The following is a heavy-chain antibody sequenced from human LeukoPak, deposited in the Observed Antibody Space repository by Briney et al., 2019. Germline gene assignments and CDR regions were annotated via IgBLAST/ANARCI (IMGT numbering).Heavy chain of an antibody. D-gene: IGHD5/OR15-5a*01. CDR3: ARVSVVYGMDV. J-gene: IGHJ6*02. CDR1: GGSISSDY. V-gene: IGHV4-59*01. CDR2: MYYTGNT. Sequence: IPSETLSLTCSVSGGSISSDYWAWIRQPPGKGLEWIGYMYYTGNTNYNPSLKSRVTISLATSKNQFSLKLSSVSAADTAVYYCARVSVVYGMDVWGRGTTVTVSS.